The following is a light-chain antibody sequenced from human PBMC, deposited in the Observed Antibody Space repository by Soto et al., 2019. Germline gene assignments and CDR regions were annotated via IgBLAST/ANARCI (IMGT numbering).Light chain of an antibody. J-gene: IGKJ2*01. CDR3: TQYYSTLYT. CDR2: WAS. Sequence: DIVMTQSPDSLAVSLGERATINCKSSQSVLYSSNNRDSLAWYHQKPGLPPKLLIYWASIRASGVPDRFSGGGSGTDFTLTISSLQVEDVAVYYCTQYYSTLYTFGQGTKLEIK. V-gene: IGKV4-1*01. CDR1: QSVLYSSNNRDS.